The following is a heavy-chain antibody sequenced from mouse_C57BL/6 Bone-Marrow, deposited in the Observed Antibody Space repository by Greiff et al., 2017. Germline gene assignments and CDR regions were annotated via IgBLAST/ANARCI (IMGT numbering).Heavy chain of an antibody. CDR3: ASGYGSSYVWFAY. V-gene: IGHV5-6*01. D-gene: IGHD1-1*01. J-gene: IGHJ3*01. Sequence: EVQRVESGGDLVKPGGSLKLSCAASGFTFSSYGMSWVRQTPDKRLEWVATISSGGSYTYYPDSVKGRFTISRDNAKNTLYLQMSSLKSEDTAMYYWASGYGSSYVWFAYWGQGTLVTVSA. CDR1: GFTFSSYG. CDR2: ISSGGSYT.